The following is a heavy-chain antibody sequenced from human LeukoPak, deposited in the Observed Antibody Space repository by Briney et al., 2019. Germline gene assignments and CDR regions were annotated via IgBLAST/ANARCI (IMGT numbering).Heavy chain of an antibody. CDR2: IYYSGST. CDR1: GGSISSGGYY. Sequence: PSETLSLTCTVSGGSISSGGYYWSWIRQHPGKGLEWIGYIYYSGSTYYNPSLKSRVTISVDTSKNQPSLKLSSVTAADTAVYYCARVGYYYDSSGYYYGQNAFDIWGQGTMVTVSS. J-gene: IGHJ3*02. D-gene: IGHD3-22*01. V-gene: IGHV4-31*03. CDR3: ARVGYYYDSSGYYYGQNAFDI.